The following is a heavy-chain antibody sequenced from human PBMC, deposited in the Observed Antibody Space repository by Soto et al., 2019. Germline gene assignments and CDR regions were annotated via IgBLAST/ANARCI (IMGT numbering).Heavy chain of an antibody. CDR3: ARARTLAYCSGGSCFFDY. CDR1: GFTFSSYS. Sequence: GGSLRLSCAASGFTFSSYSMNWVRQAPGKGLEWVSYISSSSSTIYYADSVKGRFTISRDNAKNSLYLQMNSLRAEDTAVYYCARARTLAYCSGGSCFFDYWGQGTLVTVSS. CDR2: ISSSSSTI. V-gene: IGHV3-48*01. J-gene: IGHJ4*02. D-gene: IGHD2-15*01.